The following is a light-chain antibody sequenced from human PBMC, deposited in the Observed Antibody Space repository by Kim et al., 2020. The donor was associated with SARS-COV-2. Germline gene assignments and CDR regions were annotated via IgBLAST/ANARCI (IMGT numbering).Light chain of an antibody. CDR3: QQRSNWPPT. CDR1: QSVSSY. J-gene: IGKJ1*01. Sequence: VSPGERATLSCRASQSVSSYLAWYQQKPGQAPRLLIYDASTRATGIPARFSGSGSGTDFTLTISSLEPEDFAVYYCQQRSNWPPTFGQGTKVDIK. CDR2: DAS. V-gene: IGKV3-11*01.